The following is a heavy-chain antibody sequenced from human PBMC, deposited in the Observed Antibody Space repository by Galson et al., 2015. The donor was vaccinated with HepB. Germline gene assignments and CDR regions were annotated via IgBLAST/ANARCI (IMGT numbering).Heavy chain of an antibody. CDR2: AYYSGST. CDR1: GGSINNYY. D-gene: IGHD6-13*01. J-gene: IGHJ4*02. CDR3: ARDAVAAI. V-gene: IGHV4-59*01. Sequence: ETLSLTCTVSGGSINNYYWNWFRQPPGSRLEWIGHAYYSGSTKYNPSLKSRVTILLDTPKNQLSLNLTSVTAADTAVYYCARDAVAAIWGQGTLVTVSS.